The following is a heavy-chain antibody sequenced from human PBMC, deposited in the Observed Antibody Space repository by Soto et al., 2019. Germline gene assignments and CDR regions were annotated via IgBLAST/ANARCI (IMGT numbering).Heavy chain of an antibody. D-gene: IGHD3-16*02. CDR2: ISYDGSNK. J-gene: IGHJ4*02. CDR1: GFTFSSYA. CDR3: ARDQHPVIALYYFDY. Sequence: GGSLRLSCAASGFTFSSYAMHWVRQAPGKGLEWVAVISYDGSNKYYADSVKGRFTISRDNSKNTLYLQMNSLRAEDTAVYYCARDQHPVIALYYFDYWGQGTLVTVSS. V-gene: IGHV3-30-3*01.